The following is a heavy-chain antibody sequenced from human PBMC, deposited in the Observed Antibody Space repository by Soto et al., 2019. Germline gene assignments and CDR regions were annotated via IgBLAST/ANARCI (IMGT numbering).Heavy chain of an antibody. D-gene: IGHD3-3*01. CDR3: AREDDFWSGPGLRANGMDV. CDR2: IYYSGST. J-gene: IGHJ6*02. Sequence: SETLSLTCTVSGGSISSGDYYWSWTRQPPGKGLEWIGYIYYSGSTYYNPSLKSRVTISVDTSKNQFSLKLSSVTAADTAVYYCAREDDFWSGPGLRANGMDVWGQGTTVTVSS. CDR1: GGSISSGDYY. V-gene: IGHV4-30-4*01.